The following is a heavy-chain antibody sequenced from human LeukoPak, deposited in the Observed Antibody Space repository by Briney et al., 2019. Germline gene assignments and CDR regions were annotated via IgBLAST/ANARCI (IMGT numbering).Heavy chain of an antibody. V-gene: IGHV3-9*01. CDR3: AKDGVGYYDSSGPSGFDY. D-gene: IGHD3-22*01. CDR2: VSWNSGSI. J-gene: IGHJ4*02. Sequence: AGGSLRLSCAASGCTFDDYAMHWVRQAPGKGLEWVSGVSWNSGSIGYADSVKGRFTISRDNAKNSLYLKMNRLRAKDTALYYCAKDGVGYYDSSGPSGFDYWGPGTLVTVSS. CDR1: GCTFDDYA.